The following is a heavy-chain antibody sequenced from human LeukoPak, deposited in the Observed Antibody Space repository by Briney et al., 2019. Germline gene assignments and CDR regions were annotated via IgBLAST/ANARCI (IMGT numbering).Heavy chain of an antibody. D-gene: IGHD6-13*01. V-gene: IGHV3-74*01. CDR2: INTDGGTT. CDR3: RREESKDDIAAAGLSNY. CDR1: GFTFSSYW. J-gene: IGHJ4*02. Sequence: GGSLRLSCAASGFTFSSYWTHWLRQAPGEGLVWVSRINTDGGTTAYAHSVRGRFTIPRDNPKNTVYPQINSQRAEHTAVYYCRREESKDDIAAAGLSNYWGQGTLVTVSS.